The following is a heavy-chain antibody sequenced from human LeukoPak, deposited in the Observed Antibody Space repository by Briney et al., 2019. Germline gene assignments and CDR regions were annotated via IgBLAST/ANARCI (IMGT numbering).Heavy chain of an antibody. V-gene: IGHV4-59*08. CDR3: ARGQQLARGPFDY. Sequence: SETLSLTCTVSGGSISSYYWSWIRQPPGKGLEWIGYIYYSGSTNYNPSLKSRVTISVDTSKNQFSLKLSSVTAADTAVYYCARGQQLARGPFDYWGQGTLATVSS. D-gene: IGHD6-13*01. J-gene: IGHJ4*02. CDR2: IYYSGST. CDR1: GGSISSYY.